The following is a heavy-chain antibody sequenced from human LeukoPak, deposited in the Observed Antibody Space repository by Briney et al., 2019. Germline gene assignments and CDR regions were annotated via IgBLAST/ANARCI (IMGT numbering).Heavy chain of an antibody. V-gene: IGHV3-33*01. D-gene: IGHD4-23*01. Sequence: GGSLRLSCAASGFIFGDFAMDWVRQTPGKGLEWLAFIWYDGSTKYYADSVKGRFTISRDNSKRTLYLHMSSLRTEDTALYYCARVGDKYDGNSAYYSGMDVWGPGITVTVSS. CDR3: ARVGDKYDGNSAYYSGMDV. J-gene: IGHJ6*02. CDR1: GFIFGDFA. CDR2: IWYDGSTK.